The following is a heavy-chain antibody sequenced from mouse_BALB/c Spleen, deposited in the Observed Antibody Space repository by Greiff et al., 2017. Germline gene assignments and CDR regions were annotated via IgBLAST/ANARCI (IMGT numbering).Heavy chain of an antibody. CDR3: ARQPSPYYFDY. Sequence: EVMLVESGGGLVKPGGSLKLSCAASGFTFSSYAMSWVRQTPEKRLEWVATISSGGSYTYYPDSVKGRFTISRDNAKNTLYLQMSSLRSEDTAMYSCARQPSPYYFDYWGQGTTLTVSS. D-gene: IGHD6-1*01. CDR2: ISSGGSYT. CDR1: GFTFSSYA. V-gene: IGHV5-9-3*01. J-gene: IGHJ2*01.